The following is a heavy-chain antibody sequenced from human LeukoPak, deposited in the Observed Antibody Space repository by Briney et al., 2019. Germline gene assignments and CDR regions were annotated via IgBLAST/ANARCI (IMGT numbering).Heavy chain of an antibody. Sequence: SVKVSCKASGGTFSSYAISWVRQAPGQGLEWMVGIIPIFGTANYAQKFQGRVTITTDESTSTAYMELSSLRSEDTAVYYCARQHYYGSGSYENWFDPWGQGTLVTVSS. D-gene: IGHD3-10*01. CDR2: IIPIFGTA. V-gene: IGHV1-69*05. CDR3: ARQHYYGSGSYENWFDP. CDR1: GGTFSSYA. J-gene: IGHJ5*02.